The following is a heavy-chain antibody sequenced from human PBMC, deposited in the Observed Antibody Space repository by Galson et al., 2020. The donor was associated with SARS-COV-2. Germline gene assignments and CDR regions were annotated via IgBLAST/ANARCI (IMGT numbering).Heavy chain of an antibody. CDR2: INTYNGNT. Sequence: ASVQDSCQASRYTFPPYGITWVRQAPGQGLKWMGWINTYNGNTNYAQKLQSRVTMTTETPTSTAYMELKSLKSDDTAVYFCAREPYYYDTRGYYYIDSGGQGTLVTVCS. CDR3: AREPYYYDTRGYYYIDS. V-gene: IGHV1-18*01. CDR1: RYTFPPYG. D-gene: IGHD3-22*01. J-gene: IGHJ4*02.